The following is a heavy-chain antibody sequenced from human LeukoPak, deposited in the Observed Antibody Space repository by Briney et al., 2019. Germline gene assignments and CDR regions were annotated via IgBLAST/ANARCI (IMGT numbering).Heavy chain of an antibody. CDR1: GFMLSSYW. V-gene: IGHV3-7*01. J-gene: IGHJ4*02. CDR3: AREGSQSASGTYPGND. CDR2: IKQDGSEK. D-gene: IGHD1-26*01. Sequence: GGSLRLSCAASGFMLSSYWMSWVRQAPGKGLEWLANIKQDGSEKYYVDSVKGRFTISRDNAKNSLFLQMNRLRAEDTAVYFCAREGSQSASGTYPGNDWGQGTLVTVSS.